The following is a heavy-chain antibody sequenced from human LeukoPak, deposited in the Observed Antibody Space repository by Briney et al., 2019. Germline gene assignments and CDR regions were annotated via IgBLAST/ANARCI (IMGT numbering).Heavy chain of an antibody. CDR2: ITASSGNA. CDR1: GYTFTSYG. CDR3: ARVVQEQQRVRRVDY. D-gene: IGHD6-13*01. J-gene: IGHJ4*02. V-gene: IGHV1-18*01. Sequence: ASVNVSCTASGYTFTSYGTSWVRQAPGQGLEWMGWITASSGNANYAQKFQGRVTMTTDTSTSTAYMELRSLRSDDTAVYYCARVVQEQQRVRRVDYWGQGTLVTVSS.